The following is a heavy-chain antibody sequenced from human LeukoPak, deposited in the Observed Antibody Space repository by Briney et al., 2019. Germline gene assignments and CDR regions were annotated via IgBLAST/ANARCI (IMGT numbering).Heavy chain of an antibody. CDR1: GGSIDSTNW. CDR2: IHHDGRI. Sequence: SETPSLTCDVSGGSIDSTNWWNWVRQPPGKGLEWIGEIHHDGRINYNPSLKSRVTLSVDKSKNQFSLRLNSVTAADTAMYYCARPHDHLWGNYPDYWGQGTLVTVSS. CDR3: ARPHDHLWGNYPDY. J-gene: IGHJ4*02. D-gene: IGHD3-16*02. V-gene: IGHV4/OR15-8*01.